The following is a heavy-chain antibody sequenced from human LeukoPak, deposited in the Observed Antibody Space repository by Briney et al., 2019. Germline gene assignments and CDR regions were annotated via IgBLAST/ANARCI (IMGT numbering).Heavy chain of an antibody. J-gene: IGHJ4*02. CDR2: ISSDGSST. CDR1: GFTFSSYW. D-gene: IGHD2-2*01. Sequence: PGGSLRLSCAASGFTFSSYWMHRVRQAPGKGLVWVSRISSDGSSTTYADSVKGRFTISRDNAKNTVYLQMNSLRAEDTAVYYCATIVVVPAAMNYWGQGTLVTVSS. CDR3: ATIVVVPAAMNY. V-gene: IGHV3-74*01.